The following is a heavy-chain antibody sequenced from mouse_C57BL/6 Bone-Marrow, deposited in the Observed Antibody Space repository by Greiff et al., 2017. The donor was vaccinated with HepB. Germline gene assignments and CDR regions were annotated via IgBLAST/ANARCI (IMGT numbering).Heavy chain of an antibody. V-gene: IGHV3-6*01. CDR3: ARFPAYYYGGWYFDV. CDR2: ISYDGSN. Sequence: ESGPGLVKPSQSLSLTCSVTGYSITSGYYWNWIRQFPGNKLEWMGYISYDGSNNYNPSLKNRISITRDTSKNQFFLKLNSVTTEDTATYYCARFPAYYYGGWYFDVWGTGTTVTVSS. J-gene: IGHJ1*03. D-gene: IGHD1-1*01. CDR1: GYSITSGYY.